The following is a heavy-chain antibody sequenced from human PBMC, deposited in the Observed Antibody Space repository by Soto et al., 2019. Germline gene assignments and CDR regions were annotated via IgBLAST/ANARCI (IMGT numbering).Heavy chain of an antibody. Sequence: QVQLVQSGAEVKKPGTSVKVSCKASGYTFTSYGISWVRQAPGQGLEWMGWISAYNGNTNYAQKLQGRVTMTTDTSTSIAYMELRSLRSDDTAVYYCARPVVVVAATLYYYYGMDVWGQGTTVTVSS. V-gene: IGHV1-18*01. CDR3: ARPVVVVAATLYYYYGMDV. D-gene: IGHD2-15*01. J-gene: IGHJ6*02. CDR1: GYTFTSYG. CDR2: ISAYNGNT.